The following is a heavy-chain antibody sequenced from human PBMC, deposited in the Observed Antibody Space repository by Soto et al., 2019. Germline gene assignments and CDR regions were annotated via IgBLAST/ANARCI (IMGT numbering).Heavy chain of an antibody. Sequence: EVQLLESGGGLVQPGGSLRVSCEASGFTFSNYAMTWVHQAPGRGLEWVSTISDSGGSTHYADSVKGRFTISRDNSKNTLYLQMNSLRAEDTAVYYCANGWFGELTPYYYMDVWGKGTTVTVSS. D-gene: IGHD3-10*01. CDR1: GFTFSNYA. CDR2: ISDSGGST. CDR3: ANGWFGELTPYYYMDV. J-gene: IGHJ6*03. V-gene: IGHV3-23*01.